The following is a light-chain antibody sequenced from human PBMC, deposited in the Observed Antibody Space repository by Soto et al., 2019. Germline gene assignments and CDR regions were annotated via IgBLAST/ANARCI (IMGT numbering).Light chain of an antibody. Sequence: DIVMTQYTDSLAVSLGERATINCKSSQSVLYSSNNKNYLAWYQQKPGQPPKLLIHWASTRESGVPDRFSGSGSGTDFTLTISSLQAEDVAVYYCQQYYRTPRTFGQGTKVDIK. CDR2: WAS. CDR3: QQYYRTPRT. V-gene: IGKV4-1*01. J-gene: IGKJ1*01. CDR1: QSVLYSSNNKNY.